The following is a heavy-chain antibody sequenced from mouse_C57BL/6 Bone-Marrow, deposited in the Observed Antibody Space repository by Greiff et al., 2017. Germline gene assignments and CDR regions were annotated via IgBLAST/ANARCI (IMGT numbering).Heavy chain of an antibody. CDR2: IYPRSGNT. J-gene: IGHJ3*01. CDR1: GYTFTSYG. CDR3: ARSATVVATRAWFAY. Sequence: QVHVKQSGAELARPGASVKLSCKASGYTFTSYGLSWVKQRTGQGLEWIGEIYPRSGNTYYNEKFKGKATLTADKSSSTAYMELRSLTSEDSAVYFWARSATVVATRAWFAYWGQGTLVTVSA. D-gene: IGHD1-1*01. V-gene: IGHV1-81*01.